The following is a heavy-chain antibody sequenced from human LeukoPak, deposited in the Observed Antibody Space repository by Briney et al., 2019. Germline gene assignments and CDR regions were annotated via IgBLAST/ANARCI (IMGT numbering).Heavy chain of an antibody. CDR2: FYSDGST. D-gene: IGHD2-15*01. V-gene: IGHV3-53*01. CDR3: ARGGGAATLFGYFDY. J-gene: IGHJ4*02. CDR1: GFTVSSNY. Sequence: PGGSLRLSCAASGFTVSSNYMSWVRQAPGKGLEWVSVFYSDGSTYYADSVEGRFTISRDSSKNTLYLQMNTLRADDTAVYYCARGGGAATLFGYFDYWGQGTLVTVSS.